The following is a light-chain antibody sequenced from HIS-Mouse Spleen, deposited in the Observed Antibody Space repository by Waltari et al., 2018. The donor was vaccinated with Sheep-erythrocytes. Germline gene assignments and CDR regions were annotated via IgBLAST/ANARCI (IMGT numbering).Light chain of an antibody. CDR1: SSDVGGYNY. CDR2: DVS. J-gene: IGLJ1*01. V-gene: IGLV2-11*01. Sequence: QSALTQPPSVSGSPGQSVTISCTGTSSDVGGYNYFSWYQKPPGKAPKLMIYDVSKRPSGVPDRFSGSKSGNTASLTISGLQAEDEADYYCCSYAGSYNHVFGTGTKVTVL. CDR3: CSYAGSYNHV.